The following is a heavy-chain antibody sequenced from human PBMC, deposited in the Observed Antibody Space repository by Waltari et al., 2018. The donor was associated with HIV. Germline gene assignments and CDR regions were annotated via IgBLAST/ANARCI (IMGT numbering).Heavy chain of an antibody. CDR3: TKVRDGDWNDAFDI. J-gene: IGHJ3*02. CDR2: ISSRSGYI. CDR1: GFTFSTFI. V-gene: IGHV3-21*01. Sequence: EVQLVESGGGLVKPGGSLRLSCSASGFTFSTFIINWVRQAPGKGLGWGSSISSRSGYISYADSIKGRFTISRDNAKNSTFLQMDSLRAEDTAVYYCTKVRDGDWNDAFDIWGQGTMVTVSS. D-gene: IGHD2-21*02.